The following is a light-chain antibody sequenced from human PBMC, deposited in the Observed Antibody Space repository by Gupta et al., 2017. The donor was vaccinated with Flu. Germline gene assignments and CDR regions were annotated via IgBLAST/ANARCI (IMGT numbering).Light chain of an antibody. CDR3: PQTYDEPCS. V-gene: IGKV1-39*01. Sequence: DIQMTQSPSSLSASVGDIVTITCRASQSISTYLNWYQLTPGKAPKLLIYAASILQSGVPSRFSGRGSGTDFTLTISSLQPEDFDIYYCPQTYDEPCSFGQGTKLEIK. CDR2: AAS. J-gene: IGKJ2*04. CDR1: QSISTY.